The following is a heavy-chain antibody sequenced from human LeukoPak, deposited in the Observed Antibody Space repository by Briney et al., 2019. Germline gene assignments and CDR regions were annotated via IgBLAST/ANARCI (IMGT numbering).Heavy chain of an antibody. J-gene: IGHJ1*01. Sequence: PSETLSLTCAVYGGSFSGYYWSWIRQPPGKGLEWIGEINHSGSTNYNPSLKSRVTISVDTSKNQFSLKLSSVTAADTAVYYCARDTYYDFWSGYYPPWGQGTLVTVSS. CDR1: GGSFSGYY. CDR2: INHSGST. V-gene: IGHV4-34*01. CDR3: ARDTYYDFWSGYYPP. D-gene: IGHD3-3*01.